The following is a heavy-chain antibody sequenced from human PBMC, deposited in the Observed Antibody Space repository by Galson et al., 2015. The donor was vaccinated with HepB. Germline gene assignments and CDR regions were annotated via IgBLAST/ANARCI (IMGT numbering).Heavy chain of an antibody. CDR3: ARAARLTGDYNHVRY. V-gene: IGHV1-18*01. D-gene: IGHD3-9*01. J-gene: IGHJ4*02. Sequence: SVKVSCKASGYTFSNYGITWVRQAPGQGLEWMGWISAYNGNTNYAQNLQGRVTMTTDTSTSTAYMELRSLRSDDTAVYYCARAARLTGDYNHVRYWGQGTLVTVSS. CDR2: ISAYNGNT. CDR1: GYTFSNYG.